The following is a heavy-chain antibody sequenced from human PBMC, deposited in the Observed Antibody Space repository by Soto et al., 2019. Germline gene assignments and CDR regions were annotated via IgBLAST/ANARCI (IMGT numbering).Heavy chain of an antibody. CDR2: IRSRAYGGTI. CDR3: SRGSGSPGFDY. D-gene: IGHD2-15*01. V-gene: IGHV3-49*03. CDR1: GFTFGDYA. J-gene: IGHJ4*02. Sequence: GGSLRLSCSASGFTFGDYAISWFRQAPGKGLGWISFIRSRAYGGTIEYAASVKGRFNISRDDSKSIAYLQMNSLKTEDTAVYYCSRGSGSPGFDYWGQGTLVTVSS.